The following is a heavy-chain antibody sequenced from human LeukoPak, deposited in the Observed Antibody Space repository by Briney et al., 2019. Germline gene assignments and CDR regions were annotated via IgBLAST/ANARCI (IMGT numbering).Heavy chain of an antibody. CDR2: IKQDGSAK. CDR3: VRDPDILTGVAFDI. J-gene: IGHJ3*02. D-gene: IGHD3-9*01. V-gene: IGHV3-7*05. CDR1: GFSFSSDW. Sequence: GGSLRLSCAASGFSFSSDWMNWVRQAPGKGLEGVANIKQDGSAKNYVGSVKGRFTVARDNAKNSLYLQMNSLRAEDTAVYYCVRDPDILTGVAFDIWGQGTMVTVSS.